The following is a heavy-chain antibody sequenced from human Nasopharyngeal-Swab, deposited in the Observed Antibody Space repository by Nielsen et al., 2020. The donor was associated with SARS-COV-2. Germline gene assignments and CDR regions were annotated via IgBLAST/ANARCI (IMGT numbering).Heavy chain of an antibody. D-gene: IGHD3-22*01. CDR2: IIPIFGTA. V-gene: IGHV1-69*13. Sequence: SVKVSCKASGGTFSSYAIGWVRQAPGQGLEWMGGIIPIFGTANYAQKFQGRVTITADESTSTAYMELSSLRSEDTAVYYCARIGIGSSGYRAFDYWGQGTLVTVSS. J-gene: IGHJ4*02. CDR1: GGTFSSYA. CDR3: ARIGIGSSGYRAFDY.